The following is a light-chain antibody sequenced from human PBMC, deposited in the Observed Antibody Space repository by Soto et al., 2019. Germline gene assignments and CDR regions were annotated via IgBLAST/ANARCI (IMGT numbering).Light chain of an antibody. Sequence: QSVLTQPPSVSGTPGQRVTISCTGSSSNIGAGHDVHWYQQLPGTAPKLLIYGNGNRPSGVPARFSGSKSGTSAPMAIAGLQADDEADYYCKSYDSSLSGSEVFGTGPKVTVL. CDR3: KSYDSSLSGSEV. J-gene: IGLJ1*01. CDR2: GNG. CDR1: SSNIGAGHD. V-gene: IGLV1-40*01.